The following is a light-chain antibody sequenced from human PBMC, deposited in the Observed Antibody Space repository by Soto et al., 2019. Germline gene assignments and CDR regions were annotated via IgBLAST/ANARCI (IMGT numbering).Light chain of an antibody. CDR1: QSISSY. J-gene: IGKJ3*01. Sequence: DIQMTQSPSSLSASVGDRVTITCRASQSISSYLNWYQQKPGKAPKLLIYAASSLQSGFPSRVSGSGSGTDFTLTISSLQPEEFATYYCQQSYSTPFTFGPGTKVDIK. V-gene: IGKV1-39*01. CDR2: AAS. CDR3: QQSYSTPFT.